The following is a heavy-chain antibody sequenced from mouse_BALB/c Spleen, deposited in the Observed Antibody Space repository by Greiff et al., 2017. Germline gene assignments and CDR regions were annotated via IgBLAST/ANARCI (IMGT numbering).Heavy chain of an antibody. Sequence: EVQGVESGGGLVKPGGSLKLSCAASGFTFSSYAMSWVRQTPEKRLEWVASISSGGSTYYPDSVKGRFTISRDNARNILYLQMSSLRSEDTAMYYCASIPLYYGSSYWYFDVWGAGTTVTVSS. D-gene: IGHD1-1*01. CDR2: ISSGGST. CDR1: GFTFSSYA. V-gene: IGHV5-6-5*01. J-gene: IGHJ1*01. CDR3: ASIPLYYGSSYWYFDV.